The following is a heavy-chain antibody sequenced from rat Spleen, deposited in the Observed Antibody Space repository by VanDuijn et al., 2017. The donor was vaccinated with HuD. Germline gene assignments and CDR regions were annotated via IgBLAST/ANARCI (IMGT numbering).Heavy chain of an antibody. CDR2: IWWDGST. Sequence: QVQLKESGPGLVKPSETLSLTCTVSGSSLTSYHVSWVRQPPRKGLEWMGVIWWDGSTAYNSALKSRLSISRDTSKSQVFLKMNSLQTEDTATYYCARLAGYWGQGVMVTVSS. CDR1: GSSLTSYH. V-gene: IGHV2-32*01. J-gene: IGHJ2*01. CDR3: ARLAGY.